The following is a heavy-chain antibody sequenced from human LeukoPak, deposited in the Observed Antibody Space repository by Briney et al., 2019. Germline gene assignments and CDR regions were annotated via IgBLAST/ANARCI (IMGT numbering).Heavy chain of an antibody. CDR3: ARMPTVTTSAY. V-gene: IGHV3-74*01. D-gene: IGHD4-17*01. CDR1: GFTFSGYW. Sequence: PGGSLRLSCAASGFTFSGYWLHWVRQAPGKGLEWVSHIDSDWSSTTYADSVKGRFTISRDNPKNRLCLRMNSLRAEDTAVYYCARMPTVTTSAYWGQGTLVTVSS. J-gene: IGHJ4*02. CDR2: IDSDWSST.